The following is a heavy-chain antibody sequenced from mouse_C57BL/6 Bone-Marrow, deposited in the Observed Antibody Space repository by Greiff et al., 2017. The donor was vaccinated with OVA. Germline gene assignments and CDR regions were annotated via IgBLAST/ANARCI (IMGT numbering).Heavy chain of an antibody. CDR3: ARGLITFAY. CDR2: IDPSDSYT. D-gene: IGHD2-4*01. J-gene: IGHJ3*01. Sequence: QVQLQQPGAELVMPGASVKLSCKASGYTFTSYWMHWVKQRPGQGLEWIGEIDPSDSYTNYNQKFKGKSTLTVDKSSSTAYMQLSSLTSEDSAVYYCARGLITFAYWGQGTLVTVSA. V-gene: IGHV1-69*01. CDR1: GYTFTSYW.